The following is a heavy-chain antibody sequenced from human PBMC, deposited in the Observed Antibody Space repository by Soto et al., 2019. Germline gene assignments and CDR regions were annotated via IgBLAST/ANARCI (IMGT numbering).Heavy chain of an antibody. Sequence: GASVKVSCKASGYTFTGYYMHWVRQAPGQGLEWMGWINPNSGGTNYAQKFQGWVTMTRDTSISTAYMELSRLRSDDTAVYYCARDSGRNYDFWSGYPQGYYYYGMDVWGQGTTVTVSS. CDR2: INPNSGGT. V-gene: IGHV1-2*04. CDR1: GYTFTGYY. D-gene: IGHD3-3*01. J-gene: IGHJ6*02. CDR3: ARDSGRNYDFWSGYPQGYYYYGMDV.